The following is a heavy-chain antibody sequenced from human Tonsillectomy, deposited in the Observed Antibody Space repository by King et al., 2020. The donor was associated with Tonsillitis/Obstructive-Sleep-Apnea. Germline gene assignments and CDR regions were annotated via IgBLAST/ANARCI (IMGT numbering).Heavy chain of an antibody. CDR3: AGDCGPYYDSSGHPDAFDI. CDR1: GFTFSEYY. Sequence: VQLVESGGGLVKPGGSLRLSCAASGFTFSEYYMSGIRQAPGKGLEGVSYISRSGTIIYYADSVKGRFTISRENAKNSLYLQMNSLRAEDTAVYYAAGDCGPYYDSSGHPDAFDIWGQGTMVTVSS. J-gene: IGHJ3*02. D-gene: IGHD3-22*01. CDR2: ISRSGTII. V-gene: IGHV3-11*01.